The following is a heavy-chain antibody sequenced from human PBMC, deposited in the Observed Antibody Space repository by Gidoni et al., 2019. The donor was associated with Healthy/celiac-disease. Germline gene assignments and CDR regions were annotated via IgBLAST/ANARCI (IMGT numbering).Heavy chain of an antibody. D-gene: IGHD3-22*01. CDR3: ARINNYDSSGYYYEAPPYYFDY. CDR2: IYPGDSDT. CDR1: GYSFTSYW. V-gene: IGHV5-51*07. J-gene: IGHJ4*02. Sequence: EVQLVQSGAEVKKPGESLKISCKGSGYSFTSYWNGWVHQMPGKGLEWMGIIYPGDSDTRYSPSFQGQVTISADKSISTAYLQWSSLKASDTAMYYCARINNYDSSGYYYEAPPYYFDYWGQGTLVTVSS.